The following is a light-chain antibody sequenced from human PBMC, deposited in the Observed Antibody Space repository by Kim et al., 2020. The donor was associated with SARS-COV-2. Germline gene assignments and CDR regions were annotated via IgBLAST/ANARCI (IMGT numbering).Light chain of an antibody. V-gene: IGKV3-11*01. CDR2: DAS. Sequence: IVLTQSPATLSLSPGERATLSCRASQSVSRYLDWYQQKPGQAPRLLIYDASNRATGIPARFSGSGSGTDFTLTISSLEPEDFAVYYCQQSSSWPLTFGGGTKVDIK. CDR1: QSVSRY. J-gene: IGKJ4*01. CDR3: QQSSSWPLT.